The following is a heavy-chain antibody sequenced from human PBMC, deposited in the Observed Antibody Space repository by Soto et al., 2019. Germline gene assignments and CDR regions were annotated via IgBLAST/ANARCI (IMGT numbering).Heavy chain of an antibody. CDR2: INPNSGGT. J-gene: IGHJ6*02. V-gene: IGHV1-2*02. Sequence: VKVSCKASGYTFTGYYMHWVRQAPGQGLEWMGWINPNSGGTNYAQKFQGRVTMTRDTSISTAYMELSRLRSDDTAVYYCAREDQYYYYGMDVWGQGTTVTVSS. CDR3: AREDQYYYYGMDV. CDR1: GYTFTGYY.